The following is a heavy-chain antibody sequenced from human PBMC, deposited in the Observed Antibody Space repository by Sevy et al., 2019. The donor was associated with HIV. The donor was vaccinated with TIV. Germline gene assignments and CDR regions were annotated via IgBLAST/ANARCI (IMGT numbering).Heavy chain of an antibody. J-gene: IGHJ4*02. V-gene: IGHV3-15*01. D-gene: IGHD6-19*01. CDR1: GFTFSNAW. CDR3: TTDFWAVAGLDY. CDR2: IKSKTDGGTT. Sequence: GGSLRLSCAASGFTFSNAWMSCVRQAPGKGLEWVGRIKSKTDGGTTDYAAPVKGRFTISRDDSKNTLYLQMNSLKTEDTAVYYCTTDFWAVAGLDYWGQGTLVTVSS.